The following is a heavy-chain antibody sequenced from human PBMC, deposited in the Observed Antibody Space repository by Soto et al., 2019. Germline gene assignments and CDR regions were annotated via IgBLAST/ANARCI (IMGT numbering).Heavy chain of an antibody. CDR2: IKSKSDGGTT. V-gene: IGHV3-15*01. CDR1: AFTFSNAW. J-gene: IGHJ4*02. CDR3: ITGFRYYDSSGYYYRGLDY. Sequence: GGSLRLSCVASAFTFSNAWMNWVRQAPGKGLEWVGRIKSKSDGGTTDYAAPVKGRFTISRDDSKNTLYLQLNSLRTEDTAVYYCITGFRYYDSSGYYYRGLDYWGQGTLVTAPQ. D-gene: IGHD3-22*01.